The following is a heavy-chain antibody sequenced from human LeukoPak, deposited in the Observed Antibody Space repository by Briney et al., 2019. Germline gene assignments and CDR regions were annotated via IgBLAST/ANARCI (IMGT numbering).Heavy chain of an antibody. J-gene: IGHJ4*02. CDR3: ARGDGYKGDFGY. CDR2: IFYSGST. V-gene: IGHV4-39*07. Sequence: SETLSLTCTVSGGSISTSNYYWGWIRQPPGKGLEWIGNIFYSGSTYYSPSLKSRVTISLDTSRNQFSLKLSSVTAADTAVYYCARGDGYKGDFGYWGQGTLVTVSS. CDR1: GGSISTSNYY. D-gene: IGHD5-24*01.